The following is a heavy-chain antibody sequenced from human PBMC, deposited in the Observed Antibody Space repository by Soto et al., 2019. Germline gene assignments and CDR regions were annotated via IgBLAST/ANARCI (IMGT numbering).Heavy chain of an antibody. CDR2: IKSKTDGGTT. CDR1: GFTFSNAW. CDR3: PTDSYSTMIVARFDY. Sequence: GGSLRLSCAASGFTFSNAWINWVRQAPGKGLEWVGRIKSKTDGGTTDFAAPVKGRFAISRDDSKDMVYLQMNSLKTEDTGIYYCPTDSYSTMIVARFDYWGHGTLVTVSS. J-gene: IGHJ4*01. V-gene: IGHV3-15*07. D-gene: IGHD3-22*01.